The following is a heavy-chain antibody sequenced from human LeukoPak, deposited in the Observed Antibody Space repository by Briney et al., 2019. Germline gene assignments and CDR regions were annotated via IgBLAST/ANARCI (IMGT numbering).Heavy chain of an antibody. J-gene: IGHJ4*02. Sequence: ASVKVSCKASGYTFTSYAMNWVRQAPGQGLEWMGWINTNTGNPTYAQGFTGRFVFSLDTSVSTAYLQISSLKAEDTAVYYCATGSLGSTTSSDCCPLDYWGQGTLVTVSS. D-gene: IGHD2/OR15-2a*01. CDR2: INTNTGNP. CDR3: ATGSLGSTTSSDCCPLDY. CDR1: GYTFTSYA. V-gene: IGHV7-4-1*02.